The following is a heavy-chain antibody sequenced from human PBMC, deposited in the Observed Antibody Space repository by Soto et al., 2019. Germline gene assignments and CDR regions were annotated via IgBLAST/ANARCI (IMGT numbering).Heavy chain of an antibody. V-gene: IGHV4-34*01. J-gene: IGHJ4*02. CDR1: GGSFSGYY. CDR2: INHSGST. Sequence: SETLSLTCAVYGGSFSGYYWSWIRQPPGKGLEWIGEINHSGSTNYNPSLKSRVTISVDTSKNQFSLKLSSVTAADTAVYYCARRSLDYGLQPNYESRPDDYWGQGTLVTVSS. D-gene: IGHD4-17*01. CDR3: ARRSLDYGLQPNYESRPDDY.